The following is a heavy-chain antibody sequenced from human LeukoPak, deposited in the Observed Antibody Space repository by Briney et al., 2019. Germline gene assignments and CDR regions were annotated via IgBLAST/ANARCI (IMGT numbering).Heavy chain of an antibody. CDR3: ARDIVVVVAAHFDY. CDR1: VFTFGSCA. V-gene: IGHV3-23*01. J-gene: IGHJ4*02. CDR2: ISGNGGST. Sequence: GGSLRLSCAASVFTFGSCAMSWVRQVPGKGLEWVSGISGNGGSTYYADSVKGRFTISRDNSKNTLYLQMNSLRAEDTAVYYCARDIVVVVAAHFDYWGQGTLVTVSS. D-gene: IGHD2-15*01.